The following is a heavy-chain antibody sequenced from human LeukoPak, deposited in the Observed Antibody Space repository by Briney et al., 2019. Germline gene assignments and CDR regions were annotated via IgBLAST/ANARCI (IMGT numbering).Heavy chain of an antibody. CDR3: ARAYSSYTPSDY. CDR1: GGSISSYY. D-gene: IGHD6-6*01. V-gene: IGHV4-59*01. J-gene: IGHJ4*02. Sequence: SEPLSLTCTVSGGSISSYYWSWIRQPPGKGLEWIGYIYYSGSTNYNPSLKSRVTISVDTSKNQFSLKLSSVTAADTAVYYCARAYSSYTPSDYWGQGTLVTVSS. CDR2: IYYSGST.